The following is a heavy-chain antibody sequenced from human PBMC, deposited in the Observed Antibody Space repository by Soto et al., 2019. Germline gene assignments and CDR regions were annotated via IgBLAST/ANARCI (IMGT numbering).Heavy chain of an antibody. Sequence: GGSLRLSCAASGFTFSNAWMSWVRQAPGKGLEWVGRIKSKTDGGTTDYAAPVKGRFTISRDDSKNTLYLQMNSLKTEDTAVYYCTLIYYDSSGYDDFDYWGQGTLVTV. J-gene: IGHJ4*02. CDR3: TLIYYDSSGYDDFDY. V-gene: IGHV3-15*01. CDR2: IKSKTDGGTT. CDR1: GFTFSNAW. D-gene: IGHD3-22*01.